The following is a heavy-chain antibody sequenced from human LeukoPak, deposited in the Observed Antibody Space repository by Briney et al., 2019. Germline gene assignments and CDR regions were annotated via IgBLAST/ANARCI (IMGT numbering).Heavy chain of an antibody. CDR2: INPNSGGT. D-gene: IGHD3-10*01. CDR1: GYTFTGYY. V-gene: IGHV1-2*02. Sequence: ASVKVSCKASGYTFTGYYMHWVRQAPEQGLEWMGWINPNSGGTNYAQKFQGRVTMTRDTSISTAYMELSRLRSDDTAVYYCARGRYYYYGSGSYYLDYWGQGTLVTVSS. CDR3: ARGRYYYYGSGSYYLDY. J-gene: IGHJ4*02.